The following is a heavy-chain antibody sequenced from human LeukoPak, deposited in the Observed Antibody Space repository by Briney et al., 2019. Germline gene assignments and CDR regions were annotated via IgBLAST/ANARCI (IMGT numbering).Heavy chain of an antibody. V-gene: IGHV1-8*01. CDR1: GYTFTSYD. D-gene: IGHD3-16*02. CDR2: MNPNSGNT. CDR3: ARGLRGYVWGSYRYTIEPFDY. Sequence: ASVKVSCKASGYTFTSYDINWVRQATGQGLEWMGWMNPNSGNTGYAQKFQGRVTMTRNTSISTAYMELSSLRSEDTAVYYCARGLRGYVWGSYRYTIEPFDYWGQGTLVTVSS. J-gene: IGHJ4*02.